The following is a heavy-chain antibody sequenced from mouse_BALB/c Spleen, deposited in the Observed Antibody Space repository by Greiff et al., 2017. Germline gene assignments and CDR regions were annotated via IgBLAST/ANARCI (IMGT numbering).Heavy chain of an antibody. V-gene: IGHV14-3*02. Sequence: VHVKQSGAELVKPGASVKLSCTASGFNIKDTYMHWVKQRPEQGLEWIGRIDPANGNTKYDPKFQGKATITADTSSNTAYLQLSSLTSEDTAVYYCASYGFSWFAYWGQGTLVTVSA. CDR3: ASYGFSWFAY. CDR2: IDPANGNT. J-gene: IGHJ3*01. D-gene: IGHD1-2*01. CDR1: GFNIKDTY.